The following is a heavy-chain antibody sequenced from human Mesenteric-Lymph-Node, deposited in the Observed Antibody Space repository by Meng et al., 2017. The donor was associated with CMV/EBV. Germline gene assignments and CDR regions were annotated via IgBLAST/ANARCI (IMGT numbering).Heavy chain of an antibody. J-gene: IGHJ4*02. CDR3: ARDRVERFYFDY. D-gene: IGHD1-1*01. V-gene: IGHV3-66*02. CDR2: IYSVDTT. Sequence: LSLTCAASGFTVSSNHMSWVRQAPGKGLEWVSVIYSVDTTDYADSVKGRFTISRDNSKNTLYLQMNSLRPEDTGVYYCARDRVERFYFDYWGQGTLVTVSS. CDR1: GFTVSSNH.